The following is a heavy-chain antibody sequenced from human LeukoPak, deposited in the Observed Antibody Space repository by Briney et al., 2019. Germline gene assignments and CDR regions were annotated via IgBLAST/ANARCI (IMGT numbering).Heavy chain of an antibody. CDR1: GGSNSNYS. CDR3: ATSYDSSGYSVGFDY. D-gene: IGHD3-22*01. V-gene: IGHV4-4*07. CDR2: IYLSGPT. J-gene: IGHJ4*02. Sequence: SETLSLTCTFSGGSNSNYSWNWIRQPAGKGLEWIGRIYLSGPTNYNPSLKSRVTMSVDTSKTPFSLKLSSVTAADTAVYYCATSYDSSGYSVGFDYWGQGALVTVSS.